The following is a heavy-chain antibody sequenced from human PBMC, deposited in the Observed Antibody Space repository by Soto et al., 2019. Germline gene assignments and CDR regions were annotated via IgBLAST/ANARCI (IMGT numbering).Heavy chain of an antibody. Sequence: PGGSLRLSCAASGFTFSSYSMHWVRQAPGKGLEYVSAISSNGGSTYYANSVKGRFTISRDNSKNTLYLQMGSLRAEDMAVYYCARRSPDDKNYFDYWGQGTLVTVS. CDR1: GFTFSSYS. D-gene: IGHD3-9*01. V-gene: IGHV3-64*01. CDR3: ARRSPDDKNYFDY. CDR2: ISSNGGST. J-gene: IGHJ4*02.